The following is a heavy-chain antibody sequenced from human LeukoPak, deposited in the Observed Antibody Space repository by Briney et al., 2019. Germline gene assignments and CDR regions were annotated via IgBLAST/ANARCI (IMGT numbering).Heavy chain of an antibody. CDR1: GFTFSSYS. CDR3: ASRGGDLAFDI. CDR2: ISSSSSYM. V-gene: IGHV3-21*01. Sequence: GGSLRLPCAASGFTFSSYSMNWVRQAPGKGLEWVSCISSSSSYMYYADSVKGRFTISRDNAKNSLYLQMNSLRAEDTAVYYCASRGGDLAFDIWGQGTMVTVSS. J-gene: IGHJ3*02. D-gene: IGHD2-21*02.